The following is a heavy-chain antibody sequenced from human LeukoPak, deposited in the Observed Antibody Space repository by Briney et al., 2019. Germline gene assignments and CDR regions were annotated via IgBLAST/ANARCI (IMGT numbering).Heavy chain of an antibody. CDR2: ISYDGSNE. CDR1: GFTFSSYG. J-gene: IGHJ6*02. CDR3: AREPGLLWFGAPMGGMDV. V-gene: IGHV3-30*03. Sequence: GGSLRLSCAASGFTFSSYGMHWVRQAPGKGLEWVAVISYDGSNEYYADSVKGRFTISRDNSKNTLYLQMNSLRAEDTAVYYCAREPGLLWFGAPMGGMDVWGQGTTVTVSS. D-gene: IGHD3-10*01.